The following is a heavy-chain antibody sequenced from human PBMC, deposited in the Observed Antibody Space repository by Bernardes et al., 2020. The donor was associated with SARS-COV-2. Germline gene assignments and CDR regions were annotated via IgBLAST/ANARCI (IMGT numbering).Heavy chain of an antibody. CDR3: AKDVRALYAGFDY. D-gene: IGHD4-17*01. V-gene: IGHV3-23*01. J-gene: IGHJ4*02. CDR1: GFTFNNSA. CDR2: ISASGGLT. Sequence: GGSLRLSCVASGFTFNNSAMAWVRQAPGMGLEWVSTISASGGLTYFADSVKGRFIISRDNSKNTVYLQMNSLRGEDTAIYYCAKDVRALYAGFDYWGQGSLVTVSS.